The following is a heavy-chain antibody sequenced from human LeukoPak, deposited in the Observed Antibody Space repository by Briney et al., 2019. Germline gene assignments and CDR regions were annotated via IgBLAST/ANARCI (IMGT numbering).Heavy chain of an antibody. CDR1: GGSISSYY. D-gene: IGHD1-26*01. CDR3: ARALLIVGEDWFDP. Sequence: SETLSLTCTVSGGSISSYYWSWIRQPAGKGLEWIGRIYTSGSTNYNPSLKSRVTMSVDTSKNQFSPKLSSVTAADTAVYYCARALLIVGEDWFDPWGQGTLVTVSS. V-gene: IGHV4-4*07. J-gene: IGHJ5*02. CDR2: IYTSGST.